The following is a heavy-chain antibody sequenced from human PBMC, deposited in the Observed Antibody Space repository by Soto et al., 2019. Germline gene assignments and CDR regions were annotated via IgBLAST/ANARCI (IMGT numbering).Heavy chain of an antibody. V-gene: IGHV4-34*01. CDR3: ARYGVVVIPAVLDP. D-gene: IGHD3-16*02. Sequence: SSETLSLTCTVYGGSLSGDYWSWIRQSPGTGLQWIGEINHRGVTNYNPSLESRVTISVDTSKNQFSLNLTSVTAADTAVYYCARYGVVVIPAVLDPWGQGTLVTVSS. CDR1: GGSLSGDY. J-gene: IGHJ5*02. CDR2: INHRGVT.